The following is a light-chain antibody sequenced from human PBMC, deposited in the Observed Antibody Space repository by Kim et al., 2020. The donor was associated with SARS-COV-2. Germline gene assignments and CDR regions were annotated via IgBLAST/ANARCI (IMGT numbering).Light chain of an antibody. Sequence: RVTINCKSSQNILYSSNDKNYLAWYQQKPGQPPKLLISWASTRESGVPDRFSGSGSGTDFTLTISSLQAEDVAVYYCQQYDSTPYTFGQGTKLEIK. CDR3: QQYDSTPYT. CDR1: QNILYSSNDKNY. V-gene: IGKV4-1*01. J-gene: IGKJ2*01. CDR2: WAS.